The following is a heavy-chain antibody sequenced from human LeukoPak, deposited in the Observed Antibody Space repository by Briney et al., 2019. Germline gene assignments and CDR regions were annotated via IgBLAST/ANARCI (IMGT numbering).Heavy chain of an antibody. Sequence: PGGSLRLSCAASGFTFSSYAMSWVRQAPGKGLEWVSAISGSGGSTYYADSVKGRFTISRDNAKNSLYLQMNSLRAEDTAVYYCARDVVVVVAADNNWFDPWGQGTLVTVSS. CDR2: ISGSGGST. CDR3: ARDVVVVVAADNNWFDP. D-gene: IGHD2-15*01. J-gene: IGHJ5*02. CDR1: GFTFSSYA. V-gene: IGHV3-23*01.